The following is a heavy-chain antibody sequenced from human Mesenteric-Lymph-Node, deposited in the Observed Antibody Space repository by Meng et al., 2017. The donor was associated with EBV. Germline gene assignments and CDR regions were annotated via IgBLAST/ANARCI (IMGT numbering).Heavy chain of an antibody. V-gene: IGHV1-18*01. CDR2: IYTFNDDT. CDR3: ARTYSSTSHFNY. J-gene: IGHJ4*02. D-gene: IGHD6-6*01. CDR1: GYIFSHYG. Sequence: QVQLVRSGAEVKKPGASVKVSCKTSGYIFSHYGIDWVRQAPGQGLEWMGWIYTFNDDTIYAESFQDRVTLTTDTSTSTVYMELKSLRSDDTAVYYCARTYSSTSHFNYWGQGSLVTVSS.